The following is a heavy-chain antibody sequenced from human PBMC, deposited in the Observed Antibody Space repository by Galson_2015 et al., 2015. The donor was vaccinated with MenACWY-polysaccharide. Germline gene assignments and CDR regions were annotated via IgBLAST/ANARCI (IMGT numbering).Heavy chain of an antibody. CDR3: ARGAQRFFDY. J-gene: IGHJ4*02. Sequence: SLRLSCAASGFNVGGLYMSWVRQAPGKRPEWVSIMYSGGFTEYGDSVQGRFTISRDLSKNTVYLQMNSLKVEDTAVYYCARGAQRFFDYWGQGRLVTVSA. CDR2: MYSGGFT. CDR1: GFNVGGLY. V-gene: IGHV3-53*01.